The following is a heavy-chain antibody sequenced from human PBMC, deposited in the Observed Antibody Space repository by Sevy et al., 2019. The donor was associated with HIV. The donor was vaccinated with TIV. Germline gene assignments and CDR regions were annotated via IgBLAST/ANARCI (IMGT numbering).Heavy chain of an antibody. V-gene: IGHV1-3*01. Sequence: ASVNVSCKASGYTFTSYAMHWVRQAPGQRLEWMGWINAGNGNTKYSQKFQGRVTITRDTSASTAYMELSSLRSEDTAVYYCARDSDSSGYTYYFDYWGQGTLVTVSS. CDR3: ARDSDSSGYTYYFDY. CDR2: INAGNGNT. D-gene: IGHD3-22*01. CDR1: GYTFTSYA. J-gene: IGHJ4*02.